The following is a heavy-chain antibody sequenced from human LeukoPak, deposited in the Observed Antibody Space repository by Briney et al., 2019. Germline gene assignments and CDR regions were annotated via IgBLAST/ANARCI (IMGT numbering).Heavy chain of an antibody. D-gene: IGHD6-13*01. CDR3: ARGSFETYSSSWYALGHMDV. Sequence: ASVKVSCKASGYIFTGYYMHWVRQATGQGLEWMGWMNPNSGNTGYAQKFQGRVTMTRNTSISTAYMELSSLRSEDTAVYYCARGSFETYSSSWYALGHMDVWGKGTTVTISS. J-gene: IGHJ6*04. V-gene: IGHV1-8*02. CDR2: MNPNSGNT. CDR1: GYIFTGYY.